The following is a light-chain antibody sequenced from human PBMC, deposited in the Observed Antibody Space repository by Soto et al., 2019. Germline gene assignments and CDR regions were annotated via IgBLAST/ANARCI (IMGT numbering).Light chain of an antibody. Sequence: EIVLTQSPGTLSLSPGESAALSCRASQSISNNFLAWYQRKPGQAPRLLIYGASNRATDIPVRFSGSGSGTDFTLTISRLEPEDFAVYYCQQYGASPSTFGQGTKVEVK. CDR2: GAS. CDR1: QSISNNF. V-gene: IGKV3-20*01. CDR3: QQYGASPST. J-gene: IGKJ1*01.